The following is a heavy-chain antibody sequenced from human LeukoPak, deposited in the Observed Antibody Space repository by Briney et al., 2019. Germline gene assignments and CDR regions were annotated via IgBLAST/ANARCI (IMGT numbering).Heavy chain of an antibody. CDR3: ARGRRGLASAGTYDF. V-gene: IGHV1-18*01. CDR2: ISAYNGNT. Sequence: ASVKVSCKASGYTFTSYGISWVRQAPGQGLEWMGWISAYNGNTNYAQKLQGRVTMTKNTSISTAYMEVSSLGYEDTAIYYCARGRRGLASAGTYDFWGRETLITVSS. J-gene: IGHJ4*02. CDR1: GYTFTSYG. D-gene: IGHD6-13*01.